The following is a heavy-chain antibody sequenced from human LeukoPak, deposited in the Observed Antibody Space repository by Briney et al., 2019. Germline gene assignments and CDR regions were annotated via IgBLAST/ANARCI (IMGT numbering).Heavy chain of an antibody. V-gene: IGHV4-59*10. CDR3: ARDRRGYGSGSYYLTAYYYYYMDV. D-gene: IGHD3-10*01. CDR2: IYTSGST. CDR1: GGSFSGYY. Sequence: PSETLSLTCAVYGGSFSGYYWSWIRQPPGKGLEWIGRIYTSGSTNYNPSLKSRVTISVDTSKNQFSLKLSSVTAADTAVYYCARDRRGYGSGSYYLTAYYYYYMDVWGKGTTVTISS. J-gene: IGHJ6*03.